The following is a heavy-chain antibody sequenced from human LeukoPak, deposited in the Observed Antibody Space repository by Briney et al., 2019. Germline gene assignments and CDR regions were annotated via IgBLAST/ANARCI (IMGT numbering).Heavy chain of an antibody. CDR3: ASSNPRGSHHSVFDY. J-gene: IGHJ4*02. D-gene: IGHD1-26*01. Sequence: SETLSLTCTVSGGSISGYYWSWIRQPPGKGLEWIGYIYYSGSTNYNPSLKSRVTISVDTSKNQFSLKLSSVTAADTAVYYCASSNPRGSHHSVFDYWGQGTLVTVSS. CDR1: GGSISGYY. V-gene: IGHV4-59*01. CDR2: IYYSGST.